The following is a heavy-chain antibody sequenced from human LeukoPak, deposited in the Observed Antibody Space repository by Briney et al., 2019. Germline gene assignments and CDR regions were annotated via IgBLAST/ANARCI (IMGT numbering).Heavy chain of an antibody. J-gene: IGHJ4*02. D-gene: IGHD3-3*01. V-gene: IGHV4-59*11. Sequence: SETLSLTCTVSGVSINSHYWSWLRPPPGKGLEWGVYIYFSGSTNYNPSLKSRVTISVDTSKNQFSLKLSSVTAADTAVYYWARGHKGVAPGYWGQGTLVTVSS. CDR3: ARGHKGVAPGY. CDR2: IYFSGST. CDR1: GVSINSHY.